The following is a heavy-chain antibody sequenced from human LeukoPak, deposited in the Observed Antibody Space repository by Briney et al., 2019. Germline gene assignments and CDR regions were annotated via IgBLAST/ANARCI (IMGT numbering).Heavy chain of an antibody. J-gene: IGHJ4*02. CDR1: GFTFSSYG. CDR3: ANLDGTDPTDRYFDY. V-gene: IGHV3-30*02. D-gene: IGHD3-3*01. Sequence: PGGSLRLSCAASGFTFSSYGMHWVRQAPGKGLEWVAFIRYDGSNKYYADSVKGRSTISRDNSKNTLYLQMNSLRAEDTAVYYCANLDGTDPTDRYFDYWGQGTLVTVSS. CDR2: IRYDGSNK.